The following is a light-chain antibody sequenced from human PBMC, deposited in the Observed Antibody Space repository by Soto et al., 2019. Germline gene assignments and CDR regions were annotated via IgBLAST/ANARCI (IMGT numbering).Light chain of an antibody. CDR3: QQYGSSPWT. J-gene: IGKJ1*01. Sequence: DIVLTQSPGTLSLSPGERATLSFGTSQSLNSDYLAWYQQIPGQAPRVLIYGASTRAPGIPDRFSGSGSGTDFTLTISRLEPEDFAVYYCQQYGSSPWTFGQGTKVDIK. CDR2: GAS. CDR1: QSLNSDY. V-gene: IGKV3-20*01.